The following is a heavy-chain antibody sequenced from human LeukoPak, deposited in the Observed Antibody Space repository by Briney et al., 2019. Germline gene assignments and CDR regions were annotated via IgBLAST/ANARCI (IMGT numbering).Heavy chain of an antibody. D-gene: IGHD3-22*01. Sequence: PGGSLRLSCAASGFTFSSYSMNWVRQAPGKGLEWVSAISAGGSNTYYADSVKGRFTISRDTSKNTLYLQMHSLRAEDTAVYYCAKTPYYDSTGYYHYYYYAMDVWGQGTTVTVSS. J-gene: IGHJ6*02. CDR3: AKTPYYDSTGYYHYYYYAMDV. CDR1: GFTFSSYS. V-gene: IGHV3-23*01. CDR2: ISAGGSNT.